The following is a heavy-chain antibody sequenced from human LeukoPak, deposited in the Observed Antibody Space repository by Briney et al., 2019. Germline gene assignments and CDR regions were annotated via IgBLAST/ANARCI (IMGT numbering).Heavy chain of an antibody. CDR2: ISAYNGNT. CDR1: GYTFTSYG. CDR3: ARDSLWLRLQDYYYYGMDV. D-gene: IGHD5-12*01. J-gene: IGHJ6*02. V-gene: IGHV1-18*01. Sequence: ASVKDSCKASGYTFTSYGISWVRQAPGQGLEWMGWISAYNGNTNYAQKLQGRVTMTTDTSTSTAYMELRSLRSDDTAVYYCARDSLWLRLQDYYYYGMDVWGQGTTVTVSS.